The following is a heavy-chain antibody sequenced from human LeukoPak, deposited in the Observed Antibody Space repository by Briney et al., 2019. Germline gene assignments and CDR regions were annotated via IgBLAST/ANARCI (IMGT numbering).Heavy chain of an antibody. CDR1: GFTFNTYW. CDR3: ARAGGCTATRRSTTPAFDS. V-gene: IGHV3-7*03. D-gene: IGHD2-8*02. CDR2: INEDGSEK. Sequence: GGSLRLSCAASGFTFNTYWMSWVRQAPGKGLEWVGTINEDGSEKYYVGSVKGRFSISRDNAKKSLLLHMSSLRAEDTAVYYCARAGGCTATRRSTTPAFDSWGQGTLVTVSS. J-gene: IGHJ4*02.